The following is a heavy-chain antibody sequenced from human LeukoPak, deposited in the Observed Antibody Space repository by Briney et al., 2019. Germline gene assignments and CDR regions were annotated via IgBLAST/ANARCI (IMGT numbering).Heavy chain of an antibody. V-gene: IGHV1-18*01. CDR1: GYTFTSYG. J-gene: IGHJ4*02. Sequence: ASVKLSCKASGYTFTSYGISWVRQAPGHGLEWMGWISAYSGNTNYAQKLQGRVTMTTDTSSSTPYMELMSMKSDDTAEYYCARNHGGYGCSRGDLDYWGGGALVTVSS. CDR2: ISAYSGNT. CDR3: ARNHGGYGCSRGDLDY. D-gene: IGHD6-13*01.